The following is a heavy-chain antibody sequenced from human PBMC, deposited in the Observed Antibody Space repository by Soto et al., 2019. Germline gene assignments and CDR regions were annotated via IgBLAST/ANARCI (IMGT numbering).Heavy chain of an antibody. J-gene: IGHJ4*02. V-gene: IGHV4-4*02. Sequence: SETLSLTCAVSGGSISSSNWWSWVRQHPGKGLEWIGYIYHSGSTYYNPSLKSRVTISVDRSKNQFSLKLSSVTAADTAVYYCARGVTTVTTFDYWGQGTLVTVSS. CDR2: IYHSGST. D-gene: IGHD4-17*01. CDR1: GGSISSSNW. CDR3: ARGVTTVTTFDY.